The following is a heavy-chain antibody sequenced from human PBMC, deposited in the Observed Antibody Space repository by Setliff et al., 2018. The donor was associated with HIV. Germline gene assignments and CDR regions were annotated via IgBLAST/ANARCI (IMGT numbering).Heavy chain of an antibody. D-gene: IGHD2-15*01. V-gene: IGHV4-39*02. J-gene: IGHJ4*02. CDR3: AREADGIDY. Sequence: SETLSLTCTVSGDSMTRSTYYWGWIRQPPGKGLQWIGSIHYTGNTYSNPSLKSRVTISVDASKNQISLKLTSVTAADTAIYFCAREADGIDYWGQGSLVNVSS. CDR1: GDSMTRSTYY. CDR2: IHYTGNT.